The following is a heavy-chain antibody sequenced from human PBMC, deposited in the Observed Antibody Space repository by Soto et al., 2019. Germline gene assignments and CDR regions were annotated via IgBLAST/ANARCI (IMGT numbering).Heavy chain of an antibody. D-gene: IGHD6-13*01. J-gene: IGHJ5*02. CDR2: IYYSGST. Sequence: SETRSLTCTVSDGSISSYYWSWIRQPPGKGLEWIGYIYYSGSTNYNPSLKSRVTISVDTSKNQFSLKLSSVTAADTAVYYCAGSSSWYENWFDPWGQGTLVTVSS. V-gene: IGHV4-59*08. CDR1: DGSISSYY. CDR3: AGSSSWYENWFDP.